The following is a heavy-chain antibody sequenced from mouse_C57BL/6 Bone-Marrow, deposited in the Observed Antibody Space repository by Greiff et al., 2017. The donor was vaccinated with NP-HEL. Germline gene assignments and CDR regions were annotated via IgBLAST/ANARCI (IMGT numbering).Heavy chain of an antibody. CDR2: IDPETGGT. D-gene: IGHD2-14*01. CDR1: GYTFTDYE. Sequence: VQLQESGAELVRPGASVTLSCKASGYTFTDYEMHWVKQTPVHGLEWIGAIDPETGGTAYNQKFKGKAILTADKSSSTAYMELRSLTSEDSAVYYCTREGYSRGFDYWGQGTTLTVSS. J-gene: IGHJ2*01. V-gene: IGHV1-15*01. CDR3: TREGYSRGFDY.